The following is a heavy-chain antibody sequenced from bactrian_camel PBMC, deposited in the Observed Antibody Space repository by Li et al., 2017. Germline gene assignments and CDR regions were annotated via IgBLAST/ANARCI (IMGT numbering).Heavy chain of an antibody. J-gene: IGHJ6*01. D-gene: IGHD3*01. CDR3: AAEGWGPVMSTMGRTTFGN. CDR2: ADLGGGRE. Sequence: HVQLVESGGGSAQAGGSLRLSCVVADFSKNTKCMGWFRQAPGKDLKDREGVAAADLGGGRENYADSVKGRFTVSQDNAKNTLYLQMNNLEPEDTAVYYCAAEGWGPVMSTMGRTTFGNWGQGTQVTVS. CDR1: DFSKNTKC. V-gene: IGHV3S1*01.